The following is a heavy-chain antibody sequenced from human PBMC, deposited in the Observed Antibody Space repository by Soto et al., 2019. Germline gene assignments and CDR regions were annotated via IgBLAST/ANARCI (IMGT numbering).Heavy chain of an antibody. V-gene: IGHV3-30*09. CDR2: ISENGVNK. CDR1: GCTFTSFA. J-gene: IGHJ4*02. CDR3: ARRLTKTVSALGY. Sequence: GSLLRACRASGCTFTSFAIHGVRQAPGKGLEWVAVISENGVNKYSAESVRGRFVISRDNSKNTVELEMNSLRPEDTAIYFCARRLTKTVSALGYWGQGTLVTVYS. D-gene: IGHD2-8*01.